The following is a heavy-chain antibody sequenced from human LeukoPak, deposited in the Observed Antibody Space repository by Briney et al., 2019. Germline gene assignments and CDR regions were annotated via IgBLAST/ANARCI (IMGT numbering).Heavy chain of an antibody. J-gene: IGHJ3*02. Sequence: QPGGSLRLSCVASGFSIGPFWMTWVRPAPGKGLEWVANIRGDASRLYYVDSVKGRFTISRDNAKNSLYLQMSNLRAEDTSVYYCARDRNYCSSDRCYDVFDIWGQGTMVTVSS. V-gene: IGHV3-7*01. CDR3: ARDRNYCSSDRCYDVFDI. D-gene: IGHD6-19*01. CDR1: GFSIGPFW. CDR2: IRGDASRL.